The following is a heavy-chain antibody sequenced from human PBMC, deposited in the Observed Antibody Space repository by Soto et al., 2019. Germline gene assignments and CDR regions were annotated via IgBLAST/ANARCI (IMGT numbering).Heavy chain of an antibody. CDR2: INPSGTT. J-gene: IGHJ6*02. V-gene: IGHV1-46*01. Sequence: GASVKVSCKASGYTFTSYYMHWVRQAPGQGLEWVGIINPSGTTTYAQKFQGRVTMTRDASTTTVYMELSGLRSEDTAVYYCAREEVVAASTECNGMDVWGQGTTVTVSS. CDR1: GYTFTSYY. D-gene: IGHD2-15*01. CDR3: AREEVVAASTECNGMDV.